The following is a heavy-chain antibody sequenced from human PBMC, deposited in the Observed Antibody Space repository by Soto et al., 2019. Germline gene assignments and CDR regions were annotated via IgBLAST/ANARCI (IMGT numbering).Heavy chain of an antibody. CDR1: GFTFISDA. CDR2: ISGDGEST. Sequence: EVQLLDSGGGLVQPGGSLRLSCAASGFTFISDAMSWVRQSPGKGLEWVSAISGDGESTYYADSVKGRFTISRDNSKNTLYLQMNSLRAEDTAVYYCAKLRWGSDNWFDPWGQGTLVTVSS. J-gene: IGHJ5*02. D-gene: IGHD3-10*01. CDR3: AKLRWGSDNWFDP. V-gene: IGHV3-23*01.